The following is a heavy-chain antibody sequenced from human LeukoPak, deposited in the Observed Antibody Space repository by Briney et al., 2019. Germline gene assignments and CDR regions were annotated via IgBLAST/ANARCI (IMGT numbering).Heavy chain of an antibody. J-gene: IGHJ5*02. D-gene: IGHD2-15*01. CDR2: IYYSGTT. V-gene: IGHV4-61*08. CDR3: ARLGFCSGGSCYPINPGNWFDP. Sequence: PSQTLSLTCTVSGGSVSSGGYYWSWIRQHPGKGLEWIGYIYYSGTTNYNPSLKSRVTISVDTSKNQFSLKLSSVPAADTAVYYCARLGFCSGGSCYPINPGNWFDPWGQGTLVTVSS. CDR1: GGSVSSGGYY.